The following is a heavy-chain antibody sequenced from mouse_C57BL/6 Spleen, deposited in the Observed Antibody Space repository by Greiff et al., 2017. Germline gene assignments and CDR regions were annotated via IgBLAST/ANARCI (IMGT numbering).Heavy chain of an antibody. J-gene: IGHJ2*01. CDR3: ARGMVTYFDY. Sequence: QVQLKQSGAELARPGASVKMSCKASGYTFNSYTMHWVKQRPGPGLEWIGYINPSSGYPKYNQKFKAKATLTADKSSSTAYMQLSSLTSEYSAVYYCARGMVTYFDYWGQGTTLTVSS. D-gene: IGHD2-2*01. V-gene: IGHV1-4*01. CDR1: GYTFNSYT. CDR2: INPSSGYP.